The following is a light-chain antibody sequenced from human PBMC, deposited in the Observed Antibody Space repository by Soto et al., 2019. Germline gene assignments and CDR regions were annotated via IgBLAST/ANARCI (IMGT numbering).Light chain of an antibody. CDR1: QSVSSY. Sequence: EIVLTQSPATLSFSPGERATLSSRASQSVSSYLVWYQQKPGQVPRLLIYDASNRATGIPARFGGSGSGTDFTLTISSLEPEDSAVYYCQQRSDWPSTFGGGTKVEIK. J-gene: IGKJ4*01. CDR3: QQRSDWPST. V-gene: IGKV3-11*01. CDR2: DAS.